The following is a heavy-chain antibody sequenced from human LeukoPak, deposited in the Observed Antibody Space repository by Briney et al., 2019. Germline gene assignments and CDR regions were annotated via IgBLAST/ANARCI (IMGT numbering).Heavy chain of an antibody. Sequence: GGSLRLSCAASGFTFSDNYMGWIRQAPGKGLEWVSCISSSGTTIYYTDSVKGRFTISRDNAKNSLYLQMNSLRAEDTAVYYCARDRYGDNEFGYWGQGTLVTVSS. CDR3: ARDRYGDNEFGY. D-gene: IGHD4-17*01. CDR1: GFTFSDNY. V-gene: IGHV3-11*01. J-gene: IGHJ4*02. CDR2: ISSSGTTI.